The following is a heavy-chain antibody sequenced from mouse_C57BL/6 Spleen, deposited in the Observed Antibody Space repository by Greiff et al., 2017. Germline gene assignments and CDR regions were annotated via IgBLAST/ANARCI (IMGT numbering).Heavy chain of an antibody. V-gene: IGHV6-3*01. CDR2: IRLKSDNYAT. D-gene: IGHD2-3*01. J-gene: IGHJ3*01. CDR3: TGGWLPFAY. CDR1: GFTFSNYW. Sequence: EVKLEESGGGLVQPGGSMKLSCVASGFTFSNYWMNWVRQSPEKGLEWVAQIRLKSDNYATHYAESVKGRFTISRDDSKSSVYLQMNNLRAEDTGIYYCTGGWLPFAYWGQGTLVTVSA.